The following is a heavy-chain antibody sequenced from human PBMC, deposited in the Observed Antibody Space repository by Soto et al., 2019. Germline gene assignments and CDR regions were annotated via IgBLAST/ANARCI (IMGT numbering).Heavy chain of an antibody. J-gene: IGHJ6*02. Sequence: QVQLQESGPGLVKPSETLSLTCTVSGGSINNHYWNWIRQPAGKGLEWIGRIYASGSTNYNPSLKSRVAMSVDTSKNQFSLQLSSVTAADTAVYYCARALQNGYDSCGYVSYFYGVDVWGQGTTVTVSS. CDR1: GGSINNHY. D-gene: IGHD3-22*01. V-gene: IGHV4-4*07. CDR2: IYASGST. CDR3: ARALQNGYDSCGYVSYFYGVDV.